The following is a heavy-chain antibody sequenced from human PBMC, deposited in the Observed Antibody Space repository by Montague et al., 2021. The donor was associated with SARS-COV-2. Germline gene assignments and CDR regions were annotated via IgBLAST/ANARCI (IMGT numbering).Heavy chain of an antibody. D-gene: IGHD2-2*01. Sequence: SETLSLTCTVSGGSISSSCYYWGWIRQPQGKGLEWIGCIYYSGSTNYNPSLKGRVTISVDTYKNQFSLKLSSVTAADTAVYYCASALGYCSSTSCYSVYGMDVWGQGTTVTVSS. CDR1: GGSISSSCYY. CDR3: ASALGYCSSTSCYSVYGMDV. V-gene: IGHV4-39*01. CDR2: IYYSGST. J-gene: IGHJ6*02.